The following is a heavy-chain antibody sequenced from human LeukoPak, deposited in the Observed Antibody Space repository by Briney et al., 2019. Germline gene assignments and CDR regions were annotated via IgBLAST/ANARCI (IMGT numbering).Heavy chain of an antibody. V-gene: IGHV3-9*01. CDR3: AFFGELPGEDY. CDR2: ISWDSGSI. D-gene: IGHD3-10*01. J-gene: IGHJ4*02. Sequence: PGRSLRLSCAASGFTFDDYAMHWVRQAPGKGLEWVSGISWDSGSIGYADSVKGRFTISRDNAKNSLYLQMNSLRAEDTALYYCAFFGELPGEDYWGQGTLVTVSS. CDR1: GFTFDDYA.